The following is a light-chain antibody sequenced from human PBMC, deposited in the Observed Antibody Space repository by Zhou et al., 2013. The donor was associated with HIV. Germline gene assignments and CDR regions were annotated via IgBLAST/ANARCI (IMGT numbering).Light chain of an antibody. CDR3: QQYYSYPLT. V-gene: IGKV1-8*01. CDR1: QGISSY. J-gene: IGKJ4*01. Sequence: IQMTQSPSTLSASVGDRVTITCRASQGISSYLAWYQQKPGKAPKLLIYAASTLQSGVPSRFSGSGSGTDFTLTISCLQSEDFATYYCQQYYSYPLTFGGGTKVEIK. CDR2: AAS.